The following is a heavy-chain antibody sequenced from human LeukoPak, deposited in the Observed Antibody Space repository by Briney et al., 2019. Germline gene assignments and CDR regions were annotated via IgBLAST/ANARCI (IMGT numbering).Heavy chain of an antibody. CDR1: GGSINNYY. Sequence: PSETLSLTCTVSGGSINNYYWTWIRQPPGKGLEWIGYVYYSGSTYYNPSLKSRVTISVDRSKNQFSLKLSSVTAADTAIYYCARAPRGFNNGYFGAYFDYWGRGTLVTVSS. D-gene: IGHD5-12*01. CDR3: ARAPRGFNNGYFGAYFDY. J-gene: IGHJ4*02. CDR2: VYYSGST. V-gene: IGHV4-59*12.